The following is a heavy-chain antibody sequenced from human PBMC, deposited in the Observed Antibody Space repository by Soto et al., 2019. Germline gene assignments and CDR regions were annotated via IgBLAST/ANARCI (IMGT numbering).Heavy chain of an antibody. V-gene: IGHV3-23*01. Sequence: EVQLLESGGGLVQPGGSLRLSCAASGFTFSSYAMSWVRQAPGKGLAWVSAISGSGGSTYYADSVKGRFTISRDNSKNTLYLQMNSLRAEDTAVYYCAKDPTSSGWYTPFDYWAQGTLVIVSS. D-gene: IGHD6-19*01. J-gene: IGHJ4*02. CDR2: ISGSGGST. CDR1: GFTFSSYA. CDR3: AKDPTSSGWYTPFDY.